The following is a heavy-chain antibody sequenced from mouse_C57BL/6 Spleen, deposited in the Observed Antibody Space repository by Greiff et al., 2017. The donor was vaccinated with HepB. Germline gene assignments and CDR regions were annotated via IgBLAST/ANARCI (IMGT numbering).Heavy chain of an antibody. J-gene: IGHJ2*01. Sequence: VQRVESGAELVKPGASVKISCKASGYAFSSYWLNWVKQRPGKGLEWIGQIYPGDGDTNYNGKFKGKATLTADKSSSTAYMQLSSLTSEDSAVYFCARDYYGSSGFDYWGQGTTLTVSS. D-gene: IGHD1-1*01. CDR2: IYPGDGDT. V-gene: IGHV1-80*01. CDR3: ARDYYGSSGFDY. CDR1: GYAFSSYW.